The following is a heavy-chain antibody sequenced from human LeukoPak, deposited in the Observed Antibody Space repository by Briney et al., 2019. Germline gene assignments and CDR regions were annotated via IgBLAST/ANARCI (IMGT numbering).Heavy chain of an antibody. D-gene: IGHD1-26*01. CDR3: ATDQGGSYFLDY. CDR1: GYTLTELS. CDR2: FDPEDGET. V-gene: IGHV1-24*01. Sequence: ASVKVSCKVSGYTLTELSMHWVRQAPGKGLEWMGGFDPEDGETIYAQKFQGRVTMTEDTSTDTAYMELSSLRSEDTAVYYCATDQGGSYFLDYWGQGTLVTVSS. J-gene: IGHJ4*02.